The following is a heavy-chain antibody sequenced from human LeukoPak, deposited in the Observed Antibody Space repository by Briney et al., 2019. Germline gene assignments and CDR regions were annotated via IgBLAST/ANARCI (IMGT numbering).Heavy chain of an antibody. CDR2: IYSGGST. Sequence: GGSLRLSCAASGLTGSHNYVSWVRQAPGKGLEWVSVIYSGGSTYYADSVKGRFTISRDNSKNTLYLQMNSLRAEDTAVYYCAKDPDYYDANYFDYWGQGTLVTVSS. CDR3: AKDPDYYDANYFDY. J-gene: IGHJ4*02. D-gene: IGHD3-22*01. CDR1: GLTGSHNY. V-gene: IGHV3-53*01.